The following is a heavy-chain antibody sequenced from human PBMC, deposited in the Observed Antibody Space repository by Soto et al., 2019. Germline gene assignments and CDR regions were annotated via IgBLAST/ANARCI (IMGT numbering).Heavy chain of an antibody. CDR1: GYTFTGYY. CDR2: INPNSGGT. J-gene: IGHJ3*02. CDR3: ARDQGYCSITSCPDAFDI. Sequence: ASVKVSCKASGYTFTGYYMHWVRQAPGQGLEWMGWINPNSGGTNYAQKLQGRVTMTTDTSTSTAYMELRSLRSDDTAVYYCARDQGYCSITSCPDAFDIWGKGTMVTVSS. V-gene: IGHV1-2*02. D-gene: IGHD2-2*01.